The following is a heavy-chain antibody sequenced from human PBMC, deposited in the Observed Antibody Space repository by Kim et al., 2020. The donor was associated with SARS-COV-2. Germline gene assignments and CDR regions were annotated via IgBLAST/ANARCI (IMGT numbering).Heavy chain of an antibody. Sequence: ASVKVSCKASGYTFTGYYMHWVRQAPGQGLEWMGWINPNSGGTNYAQKFQGWVTMTRDTSISTAYMELSRLRSDDTAVYYCARGGSTSYYYYGMDVWGQGTTVTVSS. CDR1: GYTFTGYY. J-gene: IGHJ6*02. D-gene: IGHD2-2*01. V-gene: IGHV1-2*04. CDR3: ARGGSTSYYYYGMDV. CDR2: INPNSGGT.